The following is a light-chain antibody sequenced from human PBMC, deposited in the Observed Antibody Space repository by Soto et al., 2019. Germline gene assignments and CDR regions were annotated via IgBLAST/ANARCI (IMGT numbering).Light chain of an antibody. CDR3: CSYAGSFSVI. CDR2: EDS. V-gene: IGLV2-23*01. Sequence: QSALTQPASVSGSPGQSITISCTGTHSDVGSYNLVSWYQQHPGKAPKLIIYEDSKRPSGVSNRFSGSKSSYTASLTISGLEAEDEADYYCCSYAGSFSVIFGGGTKLTVL. CDR1: HSDVGSYNL. J-gene: IGLJ2*01.